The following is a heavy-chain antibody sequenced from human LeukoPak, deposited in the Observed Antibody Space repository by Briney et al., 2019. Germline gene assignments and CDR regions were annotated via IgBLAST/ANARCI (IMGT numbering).Heavy chain of an antibody. CDR2: MNPNSGNT. CDR3: ARGYGNYAFDI. CDR1: GYTFTSYD. J-gene: IGHJ3*02. V-gene: IGHV1-8*01. Sequence: ASVKVSCKASGYTFTSYDINWVRQATGQALEWMGWMNPNSGNTGYAQKFQGRVTMTRDTSISTAYMELSRLRSDDTAVYYCARGYGNYAFDIWGQGTMVTVSS. D-gene: IGHD1-1*01.